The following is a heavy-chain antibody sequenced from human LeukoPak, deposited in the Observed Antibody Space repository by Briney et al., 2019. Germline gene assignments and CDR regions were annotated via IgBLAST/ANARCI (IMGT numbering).Heavy chain of an antibody. D-gene: IGHD4-23*01. CDR1: GGSISISNSNW. J-gene: IGHJ2*01. CDR2: ISHSGST. CDR3: ARDLHGGNSFTSDWYFDL. V-gene: IGHV4-4*02. Sequence: PSGTLSLTCAVSGGSISISNSNWWSWVRQPPGKWLEWIGEISHSGSTNYNPSLKSRVTISVDKSKNQFSLKLSSVTAADTAVYYCARDLHGGNSFTSDWYFDLWGRGTLVTVSS.